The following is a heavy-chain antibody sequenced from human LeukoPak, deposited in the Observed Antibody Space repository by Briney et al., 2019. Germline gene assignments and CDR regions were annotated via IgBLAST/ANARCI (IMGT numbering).Heavy chain of an antibody. Sequence: GGSLRLSCAASGFTFSDYYMSWIRQAPGKGLEWVSYISSSGSTIYYADSVKGRFTISRDNAKNSLYLQMNSLRAEDTAVYYCACEGVPADLPRYYYYYYMDVWGKGTTVTVSS. D-gene: IGHD2-2*01. J-gene: IGHJ6*03. CDR3: ACEGVPADLPRYYYYYYMDV. CDR1: GFTFSDYY. V-gene: IGHV3-11*01. CDR2: ISSSGSTI.